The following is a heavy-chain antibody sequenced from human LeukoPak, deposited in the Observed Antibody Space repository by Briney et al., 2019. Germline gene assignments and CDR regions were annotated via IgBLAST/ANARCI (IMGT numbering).Heavy chain of an antibody. J-gene: IGHJ4*02. Sequence: GGSLRLSCAVSGFTFSSFGMHWVRQAPGKGLEWVAVIWYDGNNKYYADSVKGRFTISRDNSKNTLYLQMNSLRAEDTAVYYCARAFTSTGYYYVEYWGQGTLVTVSS. V-gene: IGHV3-33*01. CDR3: ARAFTSTGYYYVEY. CDR2: IWYDGNNK. CDR1: GFTFSSFG. D-gene: IGHD3-22*01.